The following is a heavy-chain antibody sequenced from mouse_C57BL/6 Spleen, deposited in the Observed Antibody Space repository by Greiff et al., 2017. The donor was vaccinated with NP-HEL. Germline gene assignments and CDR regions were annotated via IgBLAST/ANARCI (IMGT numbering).Heavy chain of an antibody. Sequence: EVQLQQSGAELVKPGASVKLSCTASGFNIKDYYMHWVKQRTEQGLEWIGRIDPEDGETKYAPKFQGKATLTADTSSNTAYLELSSLTSEDTAVYFCARRGYGSYDWYFDVWGKGTTVTVSS. CDR1: GFNIKDYY. V-gene: IGHV14-2*01. CDR3: ARRGYGSYDWYFDV. J-gene: IGHJ1*03. D-gene: IGHD1-1*01. CDR2: IDPEDGET.